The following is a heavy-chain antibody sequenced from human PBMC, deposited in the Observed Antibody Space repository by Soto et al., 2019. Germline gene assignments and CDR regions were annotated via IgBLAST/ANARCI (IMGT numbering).Heavy chain of an antibody. Sequence: EGQLLESGGNLVQPGRSLRLSCTASGFNFTYHAMSWVRQAPGTGLQWVSTVSGNGENTYYAESVRGRFTIARDTSKNTLYLQMNSLRVEDTAIYYGARLPGGTAPRPAYWGQGTPVTVSS. CDR1: GFNFTYHA. V-gene: IGHV3-23*01. D-gene: IGHD6-6*01. CDR3: ARLPGGTAPRPAY. CDR2: VSGNGENT. J-gene: IGHJ4*02.